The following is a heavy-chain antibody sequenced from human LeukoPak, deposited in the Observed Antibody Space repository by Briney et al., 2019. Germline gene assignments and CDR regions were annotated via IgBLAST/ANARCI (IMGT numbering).Heavy chain of an antibody. CDR2: IWYDGSNK. V-gene: IGHV3-33*01. CDR1: RFTFSSYG. Sequence: GRSLRLSCAASRFTFSSYGMHWVRQAPGKGLEWVAVIWYDGSNKYYADSVKGRFTISRDNSKNTLYLQMNSLRAEDTAVYYCARDTAMDAYYYYYGMDVWGQGTTVTVSS. D-gene: IGHD5-18*01. CDR3: ARDTAMDAYYYYYGMDV. J-gene: IGHJ6*02.